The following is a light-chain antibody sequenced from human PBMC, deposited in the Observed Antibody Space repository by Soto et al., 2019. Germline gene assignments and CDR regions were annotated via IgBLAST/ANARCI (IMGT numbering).Light chain of an antibody. CDR2: DVN. Sequence: QSALTQPPSASGSPGQSVTMSCTGTSSDVGRYNYVSWYQQEPGKAPKLMIYDVNKRPSGVPHRFSGSKSDNTASLTISGLQAEDEADYYCSSYAGSYTVVFGGGTKLTVL. CDR3: SSYAGSYTVV. J-gene: IGLJ2*01. CDR1: SSDVGRYNY. V-gene: IGLV2-11*01.